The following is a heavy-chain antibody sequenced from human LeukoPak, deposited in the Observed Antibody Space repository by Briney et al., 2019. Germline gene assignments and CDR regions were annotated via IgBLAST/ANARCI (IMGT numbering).Heavy chain of an antibody. V-gene: IGHV4-39*01. CDR1: GGSISSSSYY. D-gene: IGHD6-19*01. CDR2: IYYSGSM. Sequence: SETLSLTCTVSGGSISSSSYYWGWIRQPPGKGLEWNGSIYYSGSMYYNPSLDSRFTISVDTSKNQCSLKLSSVTAPHSVLYYCARLQAGPYFDYWGKGTLVTVSS. J-gene: IGHJ4*02. CDR3: ARLQAGPYFDY.